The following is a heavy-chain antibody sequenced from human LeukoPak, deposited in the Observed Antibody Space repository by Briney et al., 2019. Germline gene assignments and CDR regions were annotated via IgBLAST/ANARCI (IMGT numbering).Heavy chain of an antibody. CDR2: INHTGGT. CDR1: GESFSGYY. Sequence: PSETLSLTCAVYGESFSGYYWNWIRQPPGKGLEWIGEINHTGGTNYNPSLKSRVTISADTSKNQFSLKLSSVTAADTAVYYCARVSGYDWESFYDYWGQGTLVTVSS. J-gene: IGHJ4*02. V-gene: IGHV4-34*01. D-gene: IGHD5-12*01. CDR3: ARVSGYDWESFYDY.